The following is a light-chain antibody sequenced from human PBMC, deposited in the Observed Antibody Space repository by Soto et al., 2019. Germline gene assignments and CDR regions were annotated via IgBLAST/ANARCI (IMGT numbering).Light chain of an antibody. J-gene: IGKJ3*01. Sequence: DIQMAQSPSSLSASVGDRVTITCQASQDISNYLNWYQQKPGKAPKLLIYDASNLETGVPSRFSGSGSGTDFPFTISSLQPEDIASYYCQQYDNPPSFTFGPGTKVDIK. V-gene: IGKV1-33*01. CDR1: QDISNY. CDR3: QQYDNPPSFT. CDR2: DAS.